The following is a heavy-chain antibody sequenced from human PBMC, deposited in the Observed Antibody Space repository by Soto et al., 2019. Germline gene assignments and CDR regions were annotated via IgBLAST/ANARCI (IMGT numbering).Heavy chain of an antibody. J-gene: IGHJ4*02. CDR2: INSDGSTT. CDR1: GFTFSNSW. V-gene: IGHV3-74*03. D-gene: IGHD1-26*01. Sequence: GGSLRLSCAPSGFTFSNSWMHWVRQAPGKGLVWVSYINSDGSTTTYADSVKGRFTISRDNAKNTVYLQITSLTAEDTAVYYCARDRSYTTDYWGQGTLVTVSS. CDR3: ARDRSYTTDY.